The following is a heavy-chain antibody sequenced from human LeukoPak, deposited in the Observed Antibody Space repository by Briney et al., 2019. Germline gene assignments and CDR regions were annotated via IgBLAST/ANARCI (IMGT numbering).Heavy chain of an antibody. Sequence: QTGGCLRLSCAASGFTFDDYAMHSVRQAPGKGLEWVSGISWNSGSIGYADSVKGRFTISRDNAKNSLYLQMNSLRAEDMALYYCAKGRSSSWYEGDWSDPWGQGTLVTVSS. CDR2: ISWNSGSI. CDR1: GFTFDDYA. D-gene: IGHD6-13*01. V-gene: IGHV3-9*03. CDR3: AKGRSSSWYEGDWSDP. J-gene: IGHJ5*02.